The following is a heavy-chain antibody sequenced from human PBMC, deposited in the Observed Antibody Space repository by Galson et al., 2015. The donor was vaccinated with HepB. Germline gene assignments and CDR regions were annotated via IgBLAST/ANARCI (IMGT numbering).Heavy chain of an antibody. V-gene: IGHV4-59*01. J-gene: IGHJ5*02. CDR2: IYYSGST. CDR1: GGSLSSYY. D-gene: IGHD1-1*01. CDR3: ARGRVERGFHLLSGWFDP. Sequence: ETLSLTCTVSGGSLSSYYWNWVRLTPGKGLEWIGHIYYSGSTNYNPSLKSRVTISIDTSKKQLSLKLKSVTAADTAVYYCARGRVERGFHLLSGWFDPWGQGTLVTVSS.